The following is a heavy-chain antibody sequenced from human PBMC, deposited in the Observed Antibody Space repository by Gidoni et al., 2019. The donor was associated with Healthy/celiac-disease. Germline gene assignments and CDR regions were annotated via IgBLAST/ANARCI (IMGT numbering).Heavy chain of an antibody. CDR3: ARATGRGKVVDTAGVDY. Sequence: QVQLVESGGGVVQPGRSLRLSCAASGFTFRSYAMHWVRQAPGKGLEWVAVISYDGSNKYYADSVKGRFTISRDNSKNTLYLQMNSLRAEDTAVYYCARATGRGKVVDTAGVDYWGQGTLVTVSS. V-gene: IGHV3-30*01. CDR1: GFTFRSYA. J-gene: IGHJ4*02. D-gene: IGHD3-22*01. CDR2: ISYDGSNK.